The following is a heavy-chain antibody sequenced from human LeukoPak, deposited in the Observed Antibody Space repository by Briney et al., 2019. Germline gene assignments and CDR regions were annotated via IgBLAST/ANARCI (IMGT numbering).Heavy chain of an antibody. Sequence: ASVKVSCKASGYTFTGYYMHWVRQAPGQGLEWMGRINPNSGGTNYAQKFQGRVTMTRDTSISTAYIELSRLRSDDTAVYYCARVGTEGYSYGHGWYFDYWGQGTLVTVSS. J-gene: IGHJ4*02. CDR1: GYTFTGYY. CDR3: ARVGTEGYSYGHGWYFDY. CDR2: INPNSGGT. D-gene: IGHD5-18*01. V-gene: IGHV1-2*06.